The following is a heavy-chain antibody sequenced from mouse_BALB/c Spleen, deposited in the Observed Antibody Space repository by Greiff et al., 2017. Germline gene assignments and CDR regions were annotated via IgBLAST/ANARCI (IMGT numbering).Heavy chain of an antibody. CDR3: ARVGLPGGFFDY. Sequence: EVKVEESGGGLVQPGGSRKLSCAASGFTFSSFGMHWVRQAPEKGLEWVAYISSGSSTIYYADTVKGRFTISRDNPKNTLFLQMTSLRSEDTAMYYCARVGLPGGFFDYWGQGTTLTVSS. V-gene: IGHV5-17*02. J-gene: IGHJ2*01. CDR2: ISSGSSTI. D-gene: IGHD3-1*01. CDR1: GFTFSSFG.